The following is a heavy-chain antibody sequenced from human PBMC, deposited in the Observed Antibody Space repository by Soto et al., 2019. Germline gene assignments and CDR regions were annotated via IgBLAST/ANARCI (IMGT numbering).Heavy chain of an antibody. D-gene: IGHD3-22*01. CDR3: ARPNRYDSRDSYYVWDY. V-gene: IGHV4-39*01. CDR2: FYYSGNT. J-gene: IGHJ4*02. Sequence: PSETLSLTCTVSGDSISSSSYYWGWIRQPPGKGLEWIGSFYYSGNTYYNPSLKSRVIMSVDTSKNQFSLKLSSVTAADTGVYYCARPNRYDSRDSYYVWDYWGQGTLVTIS. CDR1: GDSISSSSYY.